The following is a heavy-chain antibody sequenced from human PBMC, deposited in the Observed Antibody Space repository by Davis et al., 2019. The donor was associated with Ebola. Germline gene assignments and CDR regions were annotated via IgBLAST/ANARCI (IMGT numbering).Heavy chain of an antibody. J-gene: IGHJ4*02. CDR3: ARDDGGWLPLFDY. D-gene: IGHD5-12*01. CDR1: GYTFTSYT. CDR2: MNAGNGHT. V-gene: IGHV1-3*01. Sequence: ASVKVSCKASGYTFTSYTMHWVRQAPGQRLEWMGWMNAGNGHTKLSQKFQGRVTFTWETSASTAYMELSSLGSEDTAVYYCARDDGGWLPLFDYWGQGTLVTVSS.